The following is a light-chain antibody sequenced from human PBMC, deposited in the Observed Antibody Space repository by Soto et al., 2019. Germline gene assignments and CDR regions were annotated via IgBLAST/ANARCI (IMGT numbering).Light chain of an antibody. CDR1: QSVDSSF. CDR2: GAS. Sequence: EIVLTQSPGSLSLSPGERATLSCRASQSVDSSFFAWYQQKPGQAPRLLIYGASNRATGIPDRFSGSGSGTDFTLTISRLEPEDFAEYYCQQYVSSVTFGQGTKVEIK. J-gene: IGKJ1*01. CDR3: QQYVSSVT. V-gene: IGKV3-20*01.